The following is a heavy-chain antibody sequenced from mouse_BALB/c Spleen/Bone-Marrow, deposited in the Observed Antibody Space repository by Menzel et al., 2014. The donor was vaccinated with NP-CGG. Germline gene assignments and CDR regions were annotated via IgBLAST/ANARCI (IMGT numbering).Heavy chain of an antibody. J-gene: IGHJ4*01. D-gene: IGHD2-1*01. CDR2: IYPGSGST. V-gene: IGHV1-77*01. Sequence: QVQLRHSGPELVKPGVPVKMSCKASGYTFTDYVITWVKQRTGQGLEWIGEIYPGSGSTYYNEKFKGKATLTADKSSNTAYMQLGSLTSEDSAVYFCARLDGNYRYAMDYWGQGTSVTVSS. CDR3: ARLDGNYRYAMDY. CDR1: GYTFTDYV.